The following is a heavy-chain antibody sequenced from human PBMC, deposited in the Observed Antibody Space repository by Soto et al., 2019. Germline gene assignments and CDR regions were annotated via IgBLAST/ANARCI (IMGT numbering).Heavy chain of an antibody. CDR1: GFPFDRYA. V-gene: IGHV3-33*03. CDR2: IWYDGSYT. CDR3: AQGRIVVAAGAFDS. Sequence: QVHLAESGGGVVQPGTSLRLSCAASGFPFDRYAIHWVRQAPGKGLEWVAAIWYDGSYTYYGESVKGRFLISRDNSKNTVFLEMNSLRAEDAAVYFCAQGRIVVAAGAFDSWGPGTRVIVSS. J-gene: IGHJ3*01. D-gene: IGHD3-22*01.